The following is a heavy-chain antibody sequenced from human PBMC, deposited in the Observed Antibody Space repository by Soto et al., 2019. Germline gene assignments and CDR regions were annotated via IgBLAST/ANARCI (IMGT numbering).Heavy chain of an antibody. V-gene: IGHV1-24*01. J-gene: IGHJ4*02. D-gene: IGHD3-3*01. CDR1: GYTLTELS. Sequence: GASVKVSCKVSGYTLTELSMHWVRQAPGKGLEWMGGFDPEDGETIYAQKFQGRVTMTEDTSTDTAYMELSSLRSEDTAVYYCATVMAPNDFWSGSAQVWGQGTLVTVSS. CDR3: ATVMAPNDFWSGSAQV. CDR2: FDPEDGET.